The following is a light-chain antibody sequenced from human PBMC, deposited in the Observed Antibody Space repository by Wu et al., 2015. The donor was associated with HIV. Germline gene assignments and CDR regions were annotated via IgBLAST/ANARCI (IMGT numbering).Light chain of an antibody. J-gene: IGKJ2*01. V-gene: IGKV1-5*03. Sequence: DIQMTQSPSTLSASVGDRVTITCRASENINRWLAWYQQKPGNAPNLLIYETSTLESGVPSRFSGSGSGTEFTLTISSLQPEDFADYFCQQSYRTPYTFGQGTKLEIK. CDR3: QQSYRTPYT. CDR2: ETS. CDR1: ENINRW.